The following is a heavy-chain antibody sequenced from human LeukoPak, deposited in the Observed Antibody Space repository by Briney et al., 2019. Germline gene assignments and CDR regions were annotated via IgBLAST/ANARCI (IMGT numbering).Heavy chain of an antibody. CDR3: ARGTSGYYYGDWFDP. J-gene: IGHJ5*02. V-gene: IGHV1-69*05. CDR1: GGTFSSYA. Sequence: GASVKVSCKASGGTFSSYAISWVRQAPGQGLEWMGRIIPIFGTANYAQKFQGRVTITTDESTSTAYMELSSLRSEDTAVYYCARGTSGYYYGDWFDPWGQGTLVTVST. D-gene: IGHD3-22*01. CDR2: IIPIFGTA.